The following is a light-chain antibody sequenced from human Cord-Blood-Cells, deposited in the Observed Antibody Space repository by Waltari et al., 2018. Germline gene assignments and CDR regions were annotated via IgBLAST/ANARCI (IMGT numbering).Light chain of an antibody. V-gene: IGKV1-33*01. CDR2: DAS. CDR3: QQYDNLSPAPIT. Sequence: DIQMTQSPSSLSASVGDRVTITCQASQDISNYLNWYQQKPGKAPKLLIYDASNLETGVPSRFSGSGSGTDFTFTISSLQPEDIATYYCQQYDNLSPAPITFGGGTKVEIK. J-gene: IGKJ4*01. CDR1: QDISNY.